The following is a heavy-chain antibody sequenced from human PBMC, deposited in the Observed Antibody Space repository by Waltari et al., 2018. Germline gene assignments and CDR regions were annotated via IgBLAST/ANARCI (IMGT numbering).Heavy chain of an antibody. Sequence: QVKLQESGPGLVKPSETLSLTCTVSGGSISSHYWSWIRQPPGKGLEWIGYIYYSGSTNYNPSLKSRVTISVDTSKNQFSLKLSSVTAADTAVYYCARVTGSRRPDYWGQGTLVTVSS. CDR3: ARVTGSRRPDY. V-gene: IGHV4-59*11. CDR2: IYYSGST. J-gene: IGHJ4*02. CDR1: GGSISSHY. D-gene: IGHD2-15*01.